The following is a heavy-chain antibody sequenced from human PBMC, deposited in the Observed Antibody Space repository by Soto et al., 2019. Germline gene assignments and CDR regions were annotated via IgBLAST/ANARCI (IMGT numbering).Heavy chain of an antibody. CDR3: AQMWFGELWHGMEV. V-gene: IGHV1-69*02. J-gene: IGHJ6*02. Sequence: QLVQSGAEVKKPGSSVKVSCKASGGDFLSYTISWVRQAPGQGPEWMGTIIPILDVAKNAQKFQGRVAITADKATSTVYMELRSLRSDDTAVYYCAQMWFGELWHGMEVWGQGTTMTVSS. D-gene: IGHD3-10*01. CDR1: GGDFLSYT. CDR2: IIPILDVA.